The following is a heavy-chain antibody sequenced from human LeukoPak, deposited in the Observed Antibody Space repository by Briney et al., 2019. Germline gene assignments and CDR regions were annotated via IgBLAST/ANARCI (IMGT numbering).Heavy chain of an antibody. J-gene: IGHJ5*02. V-gene: IGHV4-34*01. CDR2: INHSGST. D-gene: IGHD2-2*01. CDR3: ARGSRISGGQYCSSTSCYGYNWFDP. CDR1: GGSFSGYY. Sequence: SETLSLTCAVYGGSFSGYYWSWIRQPPGKGLEWIGEINHSGSTNYNPSLKSRVTISVDMSKNQFSLKLSSVTAADTAVYYCARGSRISGGQYCSSTSCYGYNWFDPWGQGTLVTVSS.